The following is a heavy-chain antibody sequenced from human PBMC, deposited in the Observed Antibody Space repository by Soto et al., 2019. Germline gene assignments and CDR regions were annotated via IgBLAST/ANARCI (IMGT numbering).Heavy chain of an antibody. J-gene: IGHJ6*02. CDR1: GYPFTHYG. CDR2: ISPFNGNT. CDR3: ARDQSFDRSYYYGIDV. V-gene: IGHV1-18*01. D-gene: IGHD3-10*01. Sequence: QVQLVQSGAEVKKPGASVKVSCKSSGYPFTHYGITWVRQAPGQGLEWMGWISPFNGNTNYGQTLQGRVTLTTDTXPXXVYRDLRSLRSDDKAVYYCARDQSFDRSYYYGIDVWGQGTTVTASS.